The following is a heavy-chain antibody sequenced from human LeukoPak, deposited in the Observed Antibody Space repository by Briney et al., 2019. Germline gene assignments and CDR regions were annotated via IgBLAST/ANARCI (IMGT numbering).Heavy chain of an antibody. CDR3: AADPYYDILTGRIRAFDI. Sequence: SAKVSCKASGFTFTSSAVQWVRQARGQRLEWIGWIVVGSGNTNYAQKFQERVTITRDMSTSTAYMELSSLRSEDTAVYYCAADPYYDILTGRIRAFDIWGQGTKVTVSS. CDR2: IVVGSGNT. D-gene: IGHD3-9*01. J-gene: IGHJ3*02. V-gene: IGHV1-58*01. CDR1: GFTFTSSA.